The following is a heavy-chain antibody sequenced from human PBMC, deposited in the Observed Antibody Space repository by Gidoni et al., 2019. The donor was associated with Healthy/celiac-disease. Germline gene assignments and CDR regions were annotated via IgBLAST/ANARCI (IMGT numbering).Heavy chain of an antibody. D-gene: IGHD6-13*01. CDR1: GYSFTSYW. CDR2: IYPGDSDT. Sequence: EVQLVQSGAEVKKPGESLKISCTGSGYSFTSYWSGWVRQMPGKGLEWMGIIYPGDSDTRYSPSFQGQVTISADKSISTAYLQWSSLKASDTAMYYCATTSIAAVWVSDYYGMDVWGQGTTVTVSS. V-gene: IGHV5-51*01. J-gene: IGHJ6*02. CDR3: ATTSIAAVWVSDYYGMDV.